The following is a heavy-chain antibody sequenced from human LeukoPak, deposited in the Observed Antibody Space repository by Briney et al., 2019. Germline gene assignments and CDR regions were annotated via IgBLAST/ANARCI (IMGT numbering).Heavy chain of an antibody. D-gene: IGHD1-26*01. V-gene: IGHV3-48*03. J-gene: IGHJ4*02. Sequence: GGSLRLSCAASGFTFSSYEMYWVRHAPRQGLEWVSYISIDGKTIHYADSVKGRFTISRDNAKNSVYLQMNSLRVADTAIYYCASLWELIGSWGQGNLVTVSS. CDR3: ASLWELIGS. CDR2: ISIDGKTI. CDR1: GFTFSSYE.